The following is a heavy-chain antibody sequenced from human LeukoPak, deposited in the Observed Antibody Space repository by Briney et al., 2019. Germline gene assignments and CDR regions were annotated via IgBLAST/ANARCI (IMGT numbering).Heavy chain of an antibody. CDR2: ISAYNGNT. D-gene: IGHD7-27*01. CDR1: GYTFTSYG. CDR3: VGGAPNWGFDF. J-gene: IGHJ4*02. Sequence: ASVKVSCKASGYTFTSYGISWVRQAPGQGLEWMGWISAYNGNTNYAQKLQGRATMTTDTSTSTAYMELSSLRSDDTAVYYCVGGAPNWGFDFWGQGTLVTVPS. V-gene: IGHV1-18*01.